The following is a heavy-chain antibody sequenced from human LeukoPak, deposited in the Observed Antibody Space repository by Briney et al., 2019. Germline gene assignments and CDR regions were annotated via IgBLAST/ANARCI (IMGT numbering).Heavy chain of an antibody. J-gene: IGHJ4*02. CDR2: ISYDGSNK. CDR1: GFTFSSYA. V-gene: IGHV3-30*04. Sequence: PGGSLRLSCAASGFTFSSYAMHWVRQAPGKGLEWVAVISYDGSNKYYADSVKGRFTISRDNSKNTLYLQMNSLRAEDTAVYYCARDAEGGYYYDSSGYYYDYWGQGTLVTVSS. CDR3: ARDAEGGYYYDSSGYYYDY. D-gene: IGHD3-22*01.